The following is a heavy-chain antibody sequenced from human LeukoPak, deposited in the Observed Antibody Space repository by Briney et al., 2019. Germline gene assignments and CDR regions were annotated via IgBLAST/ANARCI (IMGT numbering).Heavy chain of an antibody. CDR1: GLTFSDYY. V-gene: IGHV3-11*01. Sequence: GGSLRLSCAASGLTFSDYYMSWIRQAPGKGLEWVSYISSSGSTIYYADSVKGRFTISRDNAKNSLYLQMNSLRAEDTAVYYCACHVGELYTYNWFDPWGQGTLVTVSS. CDR2: ISSSGSTI. J-gene: IGHJ5*02. D-gene: IGHD3-16*01. CDR3: ACHVGELYTYNWFDP.